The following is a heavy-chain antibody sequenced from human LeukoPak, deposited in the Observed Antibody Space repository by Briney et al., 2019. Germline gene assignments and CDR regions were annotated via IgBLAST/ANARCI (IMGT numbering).Heavy chain of an antibody. V-gene: IGHV4-39*01. CDR2: HYYTGAI. CDR3: ASFLVFEITPTKREPFDY. CDR1: GGSISSSYYY. J-gene: IGHJ4*02. Sequence: SETLSLTCSVSGGSISSSYYYWAWIRLPPGKGLEWIGSHYYTGAISYNPSLKSRVTISVDTSKNQFSLKLTSVSAADTAVYYCASFLVFEITPTKREPFDYWGQGILVTVSS. D-gene: IGHD2-21*01.